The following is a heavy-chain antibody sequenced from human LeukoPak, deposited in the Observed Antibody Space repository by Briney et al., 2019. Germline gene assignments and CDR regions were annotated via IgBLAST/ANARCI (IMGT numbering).Heavy chain of an antibody. CDR1: GFTFSTYW. CDR2: IKQDGSEK. CDR3: ARGPTYGWFDP. Sequence: PGGSLRLSCAASGFTFSTYWMTWVRQAPGKGLEWVANIKQDGSEKYYVDSVKGRFTISRDNAKKSLYLQMNSLRAEDTAVYYCARGPTYGWFDPWGQGTLVTVSS. D-gene: IGHD4-11*01. J-gene: IGHJ5*02. V-gene: IGHV3-7*03.